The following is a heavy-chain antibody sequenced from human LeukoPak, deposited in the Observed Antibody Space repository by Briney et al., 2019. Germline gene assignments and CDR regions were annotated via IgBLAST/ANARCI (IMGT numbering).Heavy chain of an antibody. D-gene: IGHD3-22*01. CDR1: GGSFSGYY. J-gene: IGHJ4*02. Sequence: TSETLSLTCAVYGGSFSGYYWGWIRQPPGKGLEWIGNVYYSGSTYYNPSLKSRVTISVDTSKNQFSLKLSSVTAADTAVYYCARWDYYDSSGYYYDGYFDYWGQGTLVTVSS. CDR2: VYYSGST. CDR3: ARWDYYDSSGYYYDGYFDY. V-gene: IGHV4-34*01.